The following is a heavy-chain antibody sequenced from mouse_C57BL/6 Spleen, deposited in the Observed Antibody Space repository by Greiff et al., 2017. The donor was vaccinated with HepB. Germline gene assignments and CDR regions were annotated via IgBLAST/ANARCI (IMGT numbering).Heavy chain of an antibody. V-gene: IGHV1-55*01. D-gene: IGHD2-5*01. CDR3: ARRWSNYGAMDY. CDR2: IYPGSGST. J-gene: IGHJ4*01. Sequence: QVQLQQSGAELVKPGASVKMSCKASGYTFTSYWITWVKQRPGQGLEWIGDIYPGSGSTNYNEKFKSKATLTVDTSSSTAYMQLSSLTSEDSAVYYCARRWSNYGAMDYWGQGTSVTVSS. CDR1: GYTFTSYW.